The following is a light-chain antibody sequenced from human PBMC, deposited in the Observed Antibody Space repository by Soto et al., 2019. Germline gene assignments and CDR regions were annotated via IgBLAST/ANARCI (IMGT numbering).Light chain of an antibody. J-gene: IGLJ2*01. V-gene: IGLV1-40*01. CDR3: QSYDSSLSGVV. Sequence: QSVLTQPPSVSGAPGQRVTISCTGSSSNIGAGYDVHWYQQLPGPAPKLLIYGNSNRPSGVPDRFSGSKSGTSASLAITGLQAEDGADYYCQSYDSSLSGVVFGGGTKRTVL. CDR1: SSNIGAGYD. CDR2: GNS.